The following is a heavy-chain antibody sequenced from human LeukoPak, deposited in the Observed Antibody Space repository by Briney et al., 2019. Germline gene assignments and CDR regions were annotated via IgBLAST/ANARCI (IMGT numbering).Heavy chain of an antibody. D-gene: IGHD5-12*01. J-gene: IGHJ4*02. Sequence: GGSLRLSCAASGFTFSSYEMNWVRQAPGKGLEWVSYISSSGSTIYYADSVKGRFTISRDNAKNSLYLQMNSLGAEDTAVYYWARDTGGYPDYWGQGTLVTVSS. CDR1: GFTFSSYE. V-gene: IGHV3-48*03. CDR3: ARDTGGYPDY. CDR2: ISSSGSTI.